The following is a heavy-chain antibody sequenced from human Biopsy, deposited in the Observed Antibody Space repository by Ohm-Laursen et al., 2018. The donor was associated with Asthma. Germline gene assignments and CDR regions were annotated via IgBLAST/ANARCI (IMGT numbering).Heavy chain of an antibody. Sequence: SQTLSLTCSLSSGSGGYMSSGNYYWGWIRQPPGKGLEWIGSIYYSGTTYYNPSLESRATVSADTSKNQFSLKLTSETAADTAVYYCVRGSSSWHHGPFHYYYGLDVWGQGTTATVSS. V-gene: IGHV4-39*01. CDR3: VRGSSSWHHGPFHYYYGLDV. J-gene: IGHJ6*02. D-gene: IGHD6-13*01. CDR2: IYYSGTT. CDR1: SGSGGYMSSGNYY.